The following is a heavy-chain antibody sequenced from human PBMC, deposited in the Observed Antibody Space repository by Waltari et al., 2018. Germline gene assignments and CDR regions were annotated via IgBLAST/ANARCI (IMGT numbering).Heavy chain of an antibody. J-gene: IGHJ5*02. CDR2: IYYSGST. D-gene: IGHD2-15*01. CDR1: GGSISSYY. V-gene: IGHV4-59*08. Sequence: QVQLQESGPGLVKPSETLSLTCTVSGGSISSYYWSWIRQPPGKGLEWIGYIYYSGSTNYNPSLVIRVTISVDTSKNQFSLKLSSVTAADTAVYYCARLVVVPKGYWFDPWGQGTLVTVSS. CDR3: ARLVVVPKGYWFDP.